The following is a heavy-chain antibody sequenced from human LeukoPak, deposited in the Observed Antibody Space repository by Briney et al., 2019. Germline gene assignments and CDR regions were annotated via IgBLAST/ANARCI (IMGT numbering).Heavy chain of an antibody. CDR1: GFTFSSYN. V-gene: IGHV3-7*01. J-gene: IGHJ6*03. CDR3: ARIGDGPYYYYMDV. CDR2: IKQDGSEK. Sequence: GGSLRLSCAASGFTFSSYNMNWVRQAPGKGLEWVANIKQDGSEKYYVDSVKGRFTISRDNAKNSLYLQMNSLRAEDTAVYYCARIGDGPYYYYMDVWGKGTTVTVSS. D-gene: IGHD3-16*01.